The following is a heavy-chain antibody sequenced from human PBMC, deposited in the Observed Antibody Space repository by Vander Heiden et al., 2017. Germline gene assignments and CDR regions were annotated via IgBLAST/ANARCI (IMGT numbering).Heavy chain of an antibody. Sequence: EAQLVESGGTLVQPGGSLRLSCAASGFTFSDYWMTVVRQAPGKGVEWGANINYDGSKKYYGDSLKGRFTSSRDNAKNSLFLQLTSLGAEDTAVYYCARDRNYYESGVYYDAFDIWGQGTKVTVSS. CDR1: GFTFSDYW. D-gene: IGHD3-22*01. CDR3: ARDRNYYESGVYYDAFDI. V-gene: IGHV3-7*01. J-gene: IGHJ3*02. CDR2: INYDGSKK.